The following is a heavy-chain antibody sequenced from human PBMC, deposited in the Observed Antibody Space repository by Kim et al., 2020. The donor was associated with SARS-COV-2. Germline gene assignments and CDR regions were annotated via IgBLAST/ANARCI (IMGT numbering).Heavy chain of an antibody. CDR3: ARDRNYYDSSGYYYPRYYYYYGMDV. CDR2: ISYDGSNK. V-gene: IGHV3-30-3*01. J-gene: IGHJ6*02. CDR1: GFTFSSYA. Sequence: GGSLRLSCAASGFTFSSYAMHWVRQAPGKGLEWVAVISYDGSNKYYADSVKGRFTISRDNSKNTLYLQMNSLRAEDTAVYYCARDRNYYDSSGYYYPRYYYYYGMDVWGLGTTVTVSS. D-gene: IGHD3-22*01.